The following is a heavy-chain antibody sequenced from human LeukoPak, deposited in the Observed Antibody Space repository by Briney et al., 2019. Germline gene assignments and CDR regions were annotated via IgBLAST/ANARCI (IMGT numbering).Heavy chain of an antibody. CDR2: INSDGSST. CDR3: ASETYYYGSGSYYKGQP. CDR1: GFTFSRYW. Sequence: PGGSLRLSCAASGFTFSRYWMRWARQPPGEGLVWVSHINSDGSSTSYADSVKGRFTISRDNAKNTVYLQMNSLRVEDTAVYYCASETYYYGSGSYYKGQPWGQGTLVTVSS. V-gene: IGHV3-74*01. D-gene: IGHD3-10*01. J-gene: IGHJ5*02.